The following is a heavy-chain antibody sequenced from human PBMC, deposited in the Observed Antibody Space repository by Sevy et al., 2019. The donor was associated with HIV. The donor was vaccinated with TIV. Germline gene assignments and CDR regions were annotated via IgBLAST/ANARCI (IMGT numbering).Heavy chain of an antibody. CDR1: GYSISSGYY. J-gene: IGHJ3*02. V-gene: IGHV4-38-2*01. CDR3: ARCSGVLDAFDI. CDR2: IYHSGST. Sequence: SETLSLTCAVSGYSISSGYYWGWIRQPPGKGLEWIGSIYHSGSTYYNPSLKSRVTISVDTSKNQFSLKLSSVTAADKVVYYCARCSGVLDAFDIWGQGTMVTVSS. D-gene: IGHD2-8*01.